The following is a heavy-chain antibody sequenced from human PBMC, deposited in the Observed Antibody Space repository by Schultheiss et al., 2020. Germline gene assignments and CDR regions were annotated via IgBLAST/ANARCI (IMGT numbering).Heavy chain of an antibody. J-gene: IGHJ6*02. CDR2: ISYDGSNK. Sequence: GESLKISCAASGFTFSSYAMHWVRQAPGKGLEWVAVISYDGSNKYYADSVKGRFTISRDNSKNTLYLQMNSLRAEDTAVYYCARDFKVSDFWSGYYSSYYYYGMDVWGQGTTVTVSS. D-gene: IGHD3-3*01. CDR3: ARDFKVSDFWSGYYSSYYYYGMDV. CDR1: GFTFSSYA. V-gene: IGHV3-30-3*01.